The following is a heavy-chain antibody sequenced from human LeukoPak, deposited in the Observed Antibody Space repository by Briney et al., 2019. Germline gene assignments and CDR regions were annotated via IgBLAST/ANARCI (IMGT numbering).Heavy chain of an antibody. J-gene: IGHJ5*02. V-gene: IGHV1-2*02. CDR3: AREVQQLVNNWFDP. CDR1: GYTFTGYY. Sequence: GASVKVSCTASGYTFTGYYMHWVRQAPGQGLEWMGWINPNSGGTNYAQKFQGRVTMTRDTSISTAYVELSRLRSDDTAVYYCAREVQQLVNNWFDPWGQGTLVTVSS. D-gene: IGHD6-6*01. CDR2: INPNSGGT.